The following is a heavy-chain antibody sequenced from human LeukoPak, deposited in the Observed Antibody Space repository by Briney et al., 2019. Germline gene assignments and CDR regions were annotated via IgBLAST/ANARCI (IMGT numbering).Heavy chain of an antibody. V-gene: IGHV3-30*03. D-gene: IGHD2-15*01. CDR2: ISYDGSNK. CDR1: GFTFSSYG. J-gene: IGHJ4*02. CDR3: ARDRGSNDPIDY. Sequence: GGSLRLSCAASGFTFSSYGMHWVRQAPGKGLEWAAVISYDGSNKYYADSVKGRFTISRDNSKNTLYLQVNSLRAEDTAVYYCARDRGSNDPIDYWGQGTLVTVSS.